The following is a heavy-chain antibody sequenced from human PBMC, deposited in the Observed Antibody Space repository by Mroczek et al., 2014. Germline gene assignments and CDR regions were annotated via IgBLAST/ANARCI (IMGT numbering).Heavy chain of an antibody. Sequence: QVQLVQSGAEVKKPGASVKVSCKASGYTFTSYDINWVRQATGQGLEWMGWMNPNSGNTGYAQKFQDRVTMTRNTSISTAYMELSSLRSEDTAVYYCARGRIITIFGLLRIKGPSKNGAFDYWGQGTPGHPSPQ. CDR1: GYTFTSYD. V-gene: IGHV1-8*01. CDR3: ARGRIITIFGLLRIKGPSKNGAFDY. D-gene: IGHD3-3*01. CDR2: MNPNSGNT. J-gene: IGHJ4*02.